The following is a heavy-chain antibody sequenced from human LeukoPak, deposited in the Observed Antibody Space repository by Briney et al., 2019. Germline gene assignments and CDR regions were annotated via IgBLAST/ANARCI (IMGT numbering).Heavy chain of an antibody. J-gene: IGHJ6*02. CDR3: AKDSTAAVAGLDV. CDR2: ISLNSVSI. CDR1: GFTFDDYA. V-gene: IGHV3-9*01. D-gene: IGHD6-13*01. Sequence: GGSLRLSCAASGFTFDDYAMHWVRRAPGKGLEWVSGISLNSVSIGYADSVKGRFTISRNNAENSLYLQMNSLRAEDTALYYCAKDSTAAVAGLDVWGQGTTVTVSS.